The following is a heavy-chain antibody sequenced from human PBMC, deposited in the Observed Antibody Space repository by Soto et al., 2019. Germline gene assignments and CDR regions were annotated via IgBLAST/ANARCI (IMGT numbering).Heavy chain of an antibody. Sequence: ASVKVSCKASGYTFTGYYMHWVRQAPGQGLEWMGWINPNSGGTNYAQKFQGWVTMTRDTSISTAYMELSRLRSDDTAVYYCARGWFGEDYYGMDVWGQGTTVTVSS. D-gene: IGHD3-10*01. CDR2: INPNSGGT. CDR1: GYTFTGYY. V-gene: IGHV1-2*04. J-gene: IGHJ6*02. CDR3: ARGWFGEDYYGMDV.